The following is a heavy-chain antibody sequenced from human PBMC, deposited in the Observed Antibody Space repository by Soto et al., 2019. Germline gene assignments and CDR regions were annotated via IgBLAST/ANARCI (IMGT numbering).Heavy chain of an antibody. D-gene: IGHD3-3*01. J-gene: IGHJ4*02. CDR1: GFTFNTYA. CDR2: ISGSGGTT. CDR3: AKSAFDFWNGYAYAMDH. Sequence: LRLSCAASGFTFNTYAVSWVRQSPGKGLEWVSAISGSGGTTDYADSVKGRFTISRDNSKNTLSLQMNSLGAEDTAVYFCAKSAFDFWNGYAYAMDHWRQGTLVTVSS. V-gene: IGHV3-23*01.